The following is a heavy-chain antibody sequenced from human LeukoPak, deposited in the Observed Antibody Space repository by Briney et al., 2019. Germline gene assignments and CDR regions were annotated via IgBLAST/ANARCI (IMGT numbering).Heavy chain of an antibody. Sequence: PGGSLRLSCAASGFTFSSYDMHWVRQVTGKGLEWVSAIGTAGDTYYLDSVKGRFTISREDAKNSLYLQMNSLRAGDTAVYYCARDSRDYRNYYYYGMDVWGQGTTVTVSS. D-gene: IGHD4-11*01. CDR1: GFTFSSYD. J-gene: IGHJ6*02. V-gene: IGHV3-13*01. CDR3: ARDSRDYRNYYYYGMDV. CDR2: IGTAGDT.